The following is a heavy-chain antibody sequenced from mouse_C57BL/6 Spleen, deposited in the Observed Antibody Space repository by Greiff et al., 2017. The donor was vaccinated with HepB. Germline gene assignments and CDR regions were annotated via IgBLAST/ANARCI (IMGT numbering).Heavy chain of an antibody. D-gene: IGHD2-4*01. V-gene: IGHV2-6*01. CDR3: ASGYDYDPWFAY. J-gene: IGHJ3*01. CDR1: GFSLTSYG. Sequence: VKLEESGPGLVAPSQSLSITCTVSGFSLTSYGVDWVRQSPGKGLEWLGVIWGVGSTNYNSALKSRLSISKDNSKSQVFLKMNSLQTDDTAMYYCASGYDYDPWFAYWGQGTLVTVSA. CDR2: IWGVGST.